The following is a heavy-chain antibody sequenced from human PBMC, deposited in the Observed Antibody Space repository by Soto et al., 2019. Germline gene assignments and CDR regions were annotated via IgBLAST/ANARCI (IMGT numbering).Heavy chain of an antibody. CDR2: ISGSGGST. D-gene: IGHD3-22*01. CDR1: GFTFSSYA. J-gene: IGHJ4*02. CDR3: AKDSSGSFDY. V-gene: IGHV3-23*01. Sequence: GGSLRLSCAASGFTFSSYAMSWVRQAPGKGLEWVSAISGSGGSTYYADSVKGRFTISRDNSKNTLYRQMNSLRAEETAVYYCAKDSSGSFDYWGQGTLVTVSS.